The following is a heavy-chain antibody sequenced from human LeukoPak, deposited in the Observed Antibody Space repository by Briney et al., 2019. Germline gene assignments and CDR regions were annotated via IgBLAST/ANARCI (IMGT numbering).Heavy chain of an antibody. CDR3: AANTHYYDSSGYDS. J-gene: IGHJ4*02. D-gene: IGHD3-22*01. Sequence: GGSLRLSCAASGFTFSSYAMSWVRQAPGKGLEWVSAISGSGGSTYYADSVKGRFTISRDNSKNTLYLQMNSLRAEDTAVYYCAANTHYYDSSGYDSWGQGTLVTVSS. V-gene: IGHV3-23*01. CDR1: GFTFSSYA. CDR2: ISGSGGST.